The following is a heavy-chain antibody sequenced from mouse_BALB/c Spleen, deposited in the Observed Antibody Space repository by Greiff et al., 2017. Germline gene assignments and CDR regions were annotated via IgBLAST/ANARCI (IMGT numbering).Heavy chain of an antibody. Sequence: LVESGAELAKPGASVKMSCKASGYTFTSYWMHWVKQRPGQGLEWIGYINPSTGYTEYNQKFKDKATLTADKSSSTAYMQLSSLTSEDSAVYYCASGDGNYDYWGQGTTLTVAS. V-gene: IGHV1-7*01. J-gene: IGHJ2*01. CDR3: ASGDGNYDY. CDR2: INPSTGYT. D-gene: IGHD2-1*01. CDR1: GYTFTSYW.